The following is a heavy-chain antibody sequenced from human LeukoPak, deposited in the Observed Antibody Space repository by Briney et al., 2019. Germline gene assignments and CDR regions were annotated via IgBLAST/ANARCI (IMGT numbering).Heavy chain of an antibody. D-gene: IGHD3-9*01. CDR2: IKQDGSEK. CDR1: GFTFSSYW. Sequence: PGGSLRLSCAASGFTFSSYWMSWVRQAPGKGLEWVANIKQDGSEKYYVDSVKGRFTISRDNAKNSLYLQMNSLRAEDTAVYYCASKGRYYDILTGYGGYYFDHWGQGTLVTVSS. CDR3: ASKGRYYDILTGYGGYYFDH. J-gene: IGHJ4*02. V-gene: IGHV3-7*05.